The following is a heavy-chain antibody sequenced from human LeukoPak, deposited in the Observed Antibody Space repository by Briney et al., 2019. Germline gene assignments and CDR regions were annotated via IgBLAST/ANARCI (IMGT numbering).Heavy chain of an antibody. D-gene: IGHD3-9*01. CDR3: VRDVWDNILTGSVFDP. CDR2: INAGNDYT. V-gene: IGHV1-3*01. J-gene: IGHJ5*02. Sequence: ASVKVSCKASGYTFTTYAMHWVRQAPGQRLEWMGWINAGNDYTRYSQKFQGRVTITRDTSASTAYMELSSLRSEDTAVYYCVRDVWDNILTGSVFDPWGQGTLVTVSS. CDR1: GYTFTTYA.